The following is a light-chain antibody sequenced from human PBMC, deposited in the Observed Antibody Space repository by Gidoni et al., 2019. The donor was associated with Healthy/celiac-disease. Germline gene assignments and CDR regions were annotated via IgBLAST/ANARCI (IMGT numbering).Light chain of an antibody. Sequence: DILLTQSPATLSLSPGERATLSCRASQSVSSYLAWYQQKPGQAPRLLIYDASNRATGIPARFSGSGSGTDFTLTISSLEPEDFAVYYCQQRSNWPPIFTFGPGTKVDIK. CDR2: DAS. J-gene: IGKJ3*01. CDR3: QQRSNWPPIFT. CDR1: QSVSSY. V-gene: IGKV3-11*01.